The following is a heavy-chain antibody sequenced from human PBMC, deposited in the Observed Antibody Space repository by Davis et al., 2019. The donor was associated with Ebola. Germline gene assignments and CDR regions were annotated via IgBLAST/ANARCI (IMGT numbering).Heavy chain of an antibody. CDR3: ARGTTYYYDSSGYHPNNWFDP. V-gene: IGHV1-69*04. D-gene: IGHD3-22*01. CDR1: GGTFSSYA. CDR2: IIPILGIA. J-gene: IGHJ5*02. Sequence: AASVKVSCKASGGTFSSYAISWVRQAPGQGLEWMGRIIPILGIANYAQKFQGRVTITADKSTSTAYMELSSLRSEDTAVYYCARGTTYYYDSSGYHPNNWFDPWGQGTLVTVSS.